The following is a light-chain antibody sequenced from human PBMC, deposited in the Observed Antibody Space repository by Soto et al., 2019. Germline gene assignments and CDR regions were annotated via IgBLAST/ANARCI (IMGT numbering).Light chain of an antibody. J-gene: IGLJ1*01. V-gene: IGLV2-14*03. Sequence: QAVLTQPASVSGSPGQSITISCTGTSSDVGRYNYVSWYQQYPGRAPKLIIFDVTNRPSGVSHRFSGSKSGNTASLTISGLQPEDEADYYCNSYTGTSARYAFGTGTKVTVL. CDR2: DVT. CDR1: SSDVGRYNY. CDR3: NSYTGTSARYA.